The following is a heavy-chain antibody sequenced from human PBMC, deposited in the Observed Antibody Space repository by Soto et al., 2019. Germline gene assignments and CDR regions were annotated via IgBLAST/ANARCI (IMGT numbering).Heavy chain of an antibody. Sequence: QVQLQESGPGLVKPSQTLSLTCTVSGGSISSGGYYWSWIRQHPGKGLEGIGYSYYSGSTYYNPYLKSRVTRAVDTTNNPSSLKLSSVTAADTAVYYWEREGGIVGATAADYWGQGTLVTVSS. D-gene: IGHD1-26*01. CDR3: EREGGIVGATAADY. V-gene: IGHV4-31*03. J-gene: IGHJ4*02. CDR2: SYYSGST. CDR1: GGSISSGGYY.